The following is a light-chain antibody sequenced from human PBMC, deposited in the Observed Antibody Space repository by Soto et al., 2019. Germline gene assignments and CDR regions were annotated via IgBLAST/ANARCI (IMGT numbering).Light chain of an antibody. CDR3: AVCDDNVDGRV. CDR2: GQN. V-gene: IGLV1-44*01. J-gene: IGLJ2*01. Sequence: QSVLTQPPSASGTPGQRVTISCSGSGSNIGSNTVNWYQQLQGTAPKLVIYGQNQRPSGVPDRFSGSKSGTSASLAFSGLQFEDEADYYCAVCDDNVDGRVFGGGTKLTVL. CDR1: GSNIGSNT.